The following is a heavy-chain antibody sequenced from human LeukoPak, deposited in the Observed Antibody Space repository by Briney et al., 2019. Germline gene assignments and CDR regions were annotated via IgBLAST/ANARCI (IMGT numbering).Heavy chain of an antibody. CDR3: ARDYNWNDDAYSFDI. CDR2: IYYSGST. D-gene: IGHD1-1*01. CDR1: GGSISSYY. V-gene: IGHV4-59*01. J-gene: IGHJ3*02. Sequence: SDTLSLTCTVSGGSISSYYWRWIRQPPGKGLEWIGYIYYSGSTNYNPSLKSRVSISIDTSKNQFSLKLSSVTAADTAVYYCARDYNWNDDAYSFDIWGQGTMLTVSS.